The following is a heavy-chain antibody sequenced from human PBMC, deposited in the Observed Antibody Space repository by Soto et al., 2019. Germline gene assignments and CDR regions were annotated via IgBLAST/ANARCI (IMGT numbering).Heavy chain of an antibody. J-gene: IGHJ4*02. CDR2: IYHSGST. Sequence: QLQLQESGSGLVKPSQTLSLTCAVSGGSISSGGYSWSWIRQPPGKGLEWIGYIYHSGSTYYNPSPKIRVTISVDRSKNQFSLKLSSVTAADTAVYYCASAGGLGAVAADYWGQGTLVTVSS. D-gene: IGHD6-19*01. CDR1: GGSISSGGYS. V-gene: IGHV4-30-2*01. CDR3: ASAGGLGAVAADY.